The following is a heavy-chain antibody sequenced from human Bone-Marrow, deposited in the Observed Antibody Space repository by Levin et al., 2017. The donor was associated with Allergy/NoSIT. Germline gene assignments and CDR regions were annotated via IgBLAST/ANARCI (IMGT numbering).Heavy chain of an antibody. V-gene: IGHV4-34*01. J-gene: IGHJ4*02. CDR3: ARFGTY. CDR2: INQSGST. D-gene: IGHD3-10*01. CDR1: GGSFSGYF. Sequence: PSETLSLTCAVYGGSFSGYFWSWIRQPPGKGLEWIGEINQSGSTNYNPSLKSRVTISVDTSKNQFSLKLTSVTAADTAVYYCARFGTYWGQGALVTVSS.